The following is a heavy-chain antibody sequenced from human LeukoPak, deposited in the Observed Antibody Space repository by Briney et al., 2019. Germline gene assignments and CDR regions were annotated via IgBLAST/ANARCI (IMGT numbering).Heavy chain of an antibody. CDR2: VVVASGKT. V-gene: IGHV1-58*01. CDR3: VADDLLSVQ. J-gene: IGHJ4*02. Sequence: GASVKVSCKASGFTFATSAVQWVRQARGQRLEWMGWVVVASGKTSYAQKFQERVIITRDLSTSTAYMEVSSLRPEDTAVYYCVADDLLSVQWGQGTLVTVSS. CDR1: GFTFATSA. D-gene: IGHD2-21*01.